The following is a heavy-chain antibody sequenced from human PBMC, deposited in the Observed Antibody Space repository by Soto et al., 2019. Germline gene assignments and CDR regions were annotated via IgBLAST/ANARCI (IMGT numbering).Heavy chain of an antibody. Sequence: SVKVSCKASGVTFSSYAISWVRQAPGQGLEWMGGIIPIFGTANYAQKFQGRVTITADKSTSTAYMELSSLRSEDTAVYYCARGRGYQLLTAFDIWGQGTMVTVSS. J-gene: IGHJ3*02. CDR3: ARGRGYQLLTAFDI. CDR1: GVTFSSYA. CDR2: IIPIFGTA. V-gene: IGHV1-69*06. D-gene: IGHD2-2*01.